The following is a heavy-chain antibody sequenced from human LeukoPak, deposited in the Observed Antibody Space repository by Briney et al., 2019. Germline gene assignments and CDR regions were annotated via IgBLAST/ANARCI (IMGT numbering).Heavy chain of an antibody. CDR2: ISGSGGST. J-gene: IGHJ4*02. V-gene: IGHV3-23*01. D-gene: IGHD3-22*01. CDR1: GFTFSSYA. CDR3: AKQLAGPYYYDSSGYSGY. Sequence: GGSLRLSCAASGFTFSSYAMSWVRQAPGKGLEWVSAISGSGGSTYYADSVKGRFTISRDNSKNTLYLQMNSLRAEDTAVYYCAKQLAGPYYYDSSGYSGYWGQGTLVTVSS.